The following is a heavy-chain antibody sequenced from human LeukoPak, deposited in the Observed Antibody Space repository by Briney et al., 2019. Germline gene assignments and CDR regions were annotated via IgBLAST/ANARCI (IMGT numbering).Heavy chain of an antibody. Sequence: GGSLRLSCAASGFTFSNYWMNWVRQAPGKGLEWVANIKQDGSEMYSVDSVKGRFTISRDNAKNSLYLQMNSLRAEDTAVYYCARDFRNSYGPTSYYFDYWGQGPLVTVSS. CDR2: IKQDGSEM. CDR1: GFTFSNYW. D-gene: IGHD5-18*01. V-gene: IGHV3-7*04. J-gene: IGHJ4*02. CDR3: ARDFRNSYGPTSYYFDY.